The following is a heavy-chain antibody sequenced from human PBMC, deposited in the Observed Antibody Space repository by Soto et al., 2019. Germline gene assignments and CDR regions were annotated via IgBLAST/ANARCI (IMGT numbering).Heavy chain of an antibody. CDR1: GFTFSSYG. CDR3: GREGEGEVQACDI. CDR2: IWYDGSNK. Sequence: QVQLVESGGGVVQPGRSLRLSCAASGFTFSSYGMHWVRQAPGKGLEWVAVIWYDGSNKYYADSVKGRFTISRDNSKNTLYLQMNSLRAEDTAGYYCGREGEGEVQACDIWGQGTMVTGSS. D-gene: IGHD3-16*01. J-gene: IGHJ3*02. V-gene: IGHV3-33*01.